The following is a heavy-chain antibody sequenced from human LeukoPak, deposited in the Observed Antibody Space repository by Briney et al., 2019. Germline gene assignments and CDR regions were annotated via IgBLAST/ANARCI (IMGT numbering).Heavy chain of an antibody. J-gene: IGHJ6*02. CDR2: IYHSGST. V-gene: IGHV4-4*02. CDR1: GGSISSSNW. Sequence: SETLSLTCAVSGGSISSSNWWSWVRQPPGKGLEWIGEIYHSGSTNYNPSLKSRVTISVDTSKNQFSLKLSSVTAADTAVYYCARVRGQLSILNYYYYYGMDVWGQGTTVTVSS. CDR3: ARVRGQLSILNYYYYYGMDV. D-gene: IGHD6-6*01.